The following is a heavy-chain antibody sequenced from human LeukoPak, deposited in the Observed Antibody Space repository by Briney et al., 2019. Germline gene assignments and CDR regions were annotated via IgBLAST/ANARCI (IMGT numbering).Heavy chain of an antibody. V-gene: IGHV1-69*04. J-gene: IGHJ4*02. D-gene: IGHD3-9*01. CDR2: IIPILGIA. Sequence: SVKVSCKASGGTFSSYAISWVRRAPGQGLEWMGRIIPILGIANYAQKFQGRVTITADKSTSTAYMELSSLRSEDTAVYYCAREGILTGYFDYWGQGTLVTVSS. CDR3: AREGILTGYFDY. CDR1: GGTFSSYA.